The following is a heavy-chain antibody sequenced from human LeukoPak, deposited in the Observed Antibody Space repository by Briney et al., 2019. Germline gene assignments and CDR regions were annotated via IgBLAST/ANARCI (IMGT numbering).Heavy chain of an antibody. CDR2: ISYSENT. D-gene: IGHD2-15*01. J-gene: IGHJ4*02. CDR1: GGSISRYS. V-gene: IGHV4-59*01. Sequence: SETLSLTCTVSGGSISRYSWSWIRQPPGKGLEWIGDISYSENTNYNPSLKSRVTISVDTSKDQFSLKLSSVTAADRAVYYCARGRYCSGGSCQFDYWGQGTLVTVSS. CDR3: ARGRYCSGGSCQFDY.